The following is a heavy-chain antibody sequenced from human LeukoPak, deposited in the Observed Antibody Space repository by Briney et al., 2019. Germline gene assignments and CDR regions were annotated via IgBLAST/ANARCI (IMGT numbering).Heavy chain of an antibody. J-gene: IGHJ4*02. V-gene: IGHV4-4*07. CDR2: IYTSGST. CDR3: ARVNSYYYDSSGYYIFDY. D-gene: IGHD3-22*01. CDR1: GGSISSYY. Sequence: PSETLSLTCTVSGGSISSYYWSWIRQPAGKGLEWIGRIYTSGSTNYSPSLKSRVTMSVDTSKNQFSLKLSSVTAADTAVYYCARVNSYYYDSSGYYIFDYWGQGTLVTVSS.